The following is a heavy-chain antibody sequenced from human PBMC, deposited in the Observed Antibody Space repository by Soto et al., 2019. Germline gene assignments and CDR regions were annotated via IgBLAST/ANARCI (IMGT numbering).Heavy chain of an antibody. V-gene: IGHV1-69*13. Sequence: ASVKFSCKASGGTFSSYAISWVRQAPGQGLEWMGGIIPIFGTANYAQKFQGRVTITADESTSTAYMELSSLRSEDTAVYYCARVVPAAGGTPDYYYYYGMDVWGQGTTVTVSS. CDR3: ARVVPAAGGTPDYYYYYGMDV. J-gene: IGHJ6*02. CDR1: GGTFSSYA. CDR2: IIPIFGTA. D-gene: IGHD2-2*01.